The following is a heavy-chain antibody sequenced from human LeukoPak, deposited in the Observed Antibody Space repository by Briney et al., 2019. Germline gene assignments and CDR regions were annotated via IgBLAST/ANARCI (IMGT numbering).Heavy chain of an antibody. V-gene: IGHV3-30-3*01. CDR1: GFAFSSYA. CDR3: ARASPGYYYDSSGYPSATFDY. J-gene: IGHJ4*02. D-gene: IGHD3-22*01. CDR2: ISYDGSSK. Sequence: GGSLRLSCAASGFAFSSYAMHWVRHAPGKGLEWVAFISYDGSSKYYADSVKGRFTISRDNSKNTLYLQMNSLRAEDTAVYYCARASPGYYYDSSGYPSATFDYWGQGTLVTVSS.